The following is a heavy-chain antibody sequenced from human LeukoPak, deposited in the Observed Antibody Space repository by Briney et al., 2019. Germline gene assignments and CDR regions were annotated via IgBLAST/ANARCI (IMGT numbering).Heavy chain of an antibody. Sequence: GGSLRLSCAASGFTFSGYGMHWVRQAPGKGLEWVAFIPYDGSDKYYADSVKGRFTISRDNSKNTLFLQMNSLRVEDTAVYYCAKIGDYYGSGSYPFYFDYWGQGTLVTVSS. D-gene: IGHD3-10*01. CDR1: GFTFSGYG. V-gene: IGHV3-30*02. CDR2: IPYDGSDK. CDR3: AKIGDYYGSGSYPFYFDY. J-gene: IGHJ4*02.